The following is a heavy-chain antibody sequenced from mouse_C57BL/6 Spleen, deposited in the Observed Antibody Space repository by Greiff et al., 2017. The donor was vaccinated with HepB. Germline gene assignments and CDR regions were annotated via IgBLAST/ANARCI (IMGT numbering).Heavy chain of an antibody. CDR1: GYAFSSSW. V-gene: IGHV1-82*01. Sequence: VQLQQSGPELVKPGASVKISCKASGYAFSSSWMNWVKQRPGKGLEWIGRIYPGDGDTNYNGKFKGKATLTADKSSSTAYMQLSSLTSEDSAVYFCAPTTVVLDYWGQGTSVTVSS. J-gene: IGHJ4*01. CDR3: APTTVVLDY. D-gene: IGHD1-1*01. CDR2: IYPGDGDT.